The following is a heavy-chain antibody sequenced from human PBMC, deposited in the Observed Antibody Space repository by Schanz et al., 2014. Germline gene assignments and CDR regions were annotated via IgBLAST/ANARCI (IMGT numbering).Heavy chain of an antibody. CDR2: IKQDGSEK. J-gene: IGHJ4*02. CDR1: GFTFSYYN. Sequence: EVQLVESGGGLVKPGGSLRLSCAASGFTFSYYNMNWVRQAPGKGLEWVANIKQDGSEKYYVDSVQGRFTISRDNAKNTQNLQTNSLTVYYSARDGYTAYDSKRGDYWGQGTQVAVSS. CDR3: TAYDSKRGDY. V-gene: IGHV3-7*01. D-gene: IGHD5-12*01.